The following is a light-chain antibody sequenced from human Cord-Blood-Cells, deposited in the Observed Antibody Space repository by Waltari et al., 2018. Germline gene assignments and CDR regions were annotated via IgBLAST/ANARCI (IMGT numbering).Light chain of an antibody. CDR2: AAS. CDR3: QQSYSTPYS. V-gene: IGKV1-39*01. J-gene: IGKJ2*03. CDR1: QSISSY. Sequence: DIQMTQSPYSLSASVGDRVTITCRASQSISSYLNWYQQKPGKAPKLLIYAASSLQSGVPSRFSGSGSGTDFTRTISSLQPEDFATYYCQQSYSTPYSFGQGTKLEIK.